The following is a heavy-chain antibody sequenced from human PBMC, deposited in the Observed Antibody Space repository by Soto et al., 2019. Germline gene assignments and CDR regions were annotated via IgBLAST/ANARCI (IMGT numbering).Heavy chain of an antibody. CDR3: ARHVSTFRYFYYAMDF. CDR2: IYPGDSDT. V-gene: IGHV5-51*01. Sequence: VESLNISRKGSGYTFTGYWIGWASQLPGKGLEWMGIIYPGDSDTRYSPSFQGHVAITVDKSTIAAYLQWNTLKASDTAMYYCARHVSTFRYFYYAMDFGGQGATVTVSS. J-gene: IGHJ6*02. CDR1: GYTFTGYW. D-gene: IGHD2-2*01.